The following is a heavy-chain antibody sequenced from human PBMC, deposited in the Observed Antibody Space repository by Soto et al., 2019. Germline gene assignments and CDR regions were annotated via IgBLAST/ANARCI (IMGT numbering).Heavy chain of an antibody. CDR3: ARVTQDTYCTNGVCRHDYYYYGMDV. D-gene: IGHD2-8*01. CDR2: IYHSGST. Sequence: SETLSLTCAVSGGSISSSNWWSWVRQPPGKGLGWSGEIYHSGSTNYNPSLKSRAKISLDKYKNQFSLKLRYVTDADKAMYYCARVTQDTYCTNGVCRHDYYYYGMDVWGQGTTVT. CDR1: GGSISSSNW. V-gene: IGHV4-4*02. J-gene: IGHJ6*02.